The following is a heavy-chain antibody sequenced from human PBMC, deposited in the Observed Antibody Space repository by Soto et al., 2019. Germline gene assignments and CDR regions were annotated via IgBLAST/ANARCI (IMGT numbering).Heavy chain of an antibody. CDR3: ATLSWGIAAAGPYYYYGMDV. D-gene: IGHD6-13*01. Sequence: ASVKVSCKVSGYTLTELSMHWVRQAPGKGLEWMGGFDPEDGETIYAQKFRGRVTMTEDTSTDTAYMELSSLRSEDTAVYYCATLSWGIAAAGPYYYYGMDVWGQRTTVTVSS. J-gene: IGHJ6*02. CDR2: FDPEDGET. CDR1: GYTLTELS. V-gene: IGHV1-24*01.